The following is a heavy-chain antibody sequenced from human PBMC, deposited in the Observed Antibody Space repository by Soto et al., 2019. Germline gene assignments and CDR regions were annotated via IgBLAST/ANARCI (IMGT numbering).Heavy chain of an antibody. CDR1: GFIFRSTA. J-gene: IGHJ4*02. CDR2: ISGSGVST. Sequence: GGSLRLSCAASGFIFRSTAMAWVCQAPGKGLEWVSHISGSGVSTYFSDSVKGRFTISRDNSNNTLYLQMSSLRAEDTAVYFCAAVMGSDYDYVWGSLTFDDWGQGTLVTVSS. CDR3: AAVMGSDYDYVWGSLTFDD. D-gene: IGHD3-16*01. V-gene: IGHV3-23*01.